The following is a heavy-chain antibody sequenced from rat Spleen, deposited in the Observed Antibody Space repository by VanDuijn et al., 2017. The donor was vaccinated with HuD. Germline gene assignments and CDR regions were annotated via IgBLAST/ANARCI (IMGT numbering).Heavy chain of an antibody. J-gene: IGHJ2*01. CDR3: AGADRETYAHFDH. Sequence: QVQLKESGPGLVQPSQTLSLTCTVSGFSLTSYHVSWVRQPPGKGLEWMGVIWSGGSTAYNSLLKSRLSITRDISESQVFLEMNSPQTEDTATYYCAGADRETYAHFDHWGQGVMVTVSS. D-gene: IGHD2-5*01. V-gene: IGHV2-43*01. CDR2: IWSGGST. CDR1: GFSLTSYH.